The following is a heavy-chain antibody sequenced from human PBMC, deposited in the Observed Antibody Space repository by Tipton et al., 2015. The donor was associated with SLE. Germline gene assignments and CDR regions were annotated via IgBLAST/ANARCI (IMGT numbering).Heavy chain of an antibody. V-gene: IGHV3-74*01. CDR1: GFTFSSYW. CDR2: INSDGSSP. Sequence: GSLRLSCAASGFTFSSYWMHWVRQAPGKGLVWVSRINSDGSSPSYADSVKGRFTISRDNAKNTLYLQMNSLRAEDTAVYYCARPHLGARAFDIWGQGTMVTVSS. J-gene: IGHJ3*02. CDR3: ARPHLGARAFDI. D-gene: IGHD1-26*01.